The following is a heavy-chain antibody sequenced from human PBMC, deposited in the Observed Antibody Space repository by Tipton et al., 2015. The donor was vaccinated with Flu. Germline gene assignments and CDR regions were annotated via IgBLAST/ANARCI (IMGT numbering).Heavy chain of an antibody. D-gene: IGHD5-18*01. Sequence: SLRLSCAASGFTFDDYAMHWVRQAPGKGLEWVSGISWNSGSIGYADSVKGRFTISRDNAKNSLYLQMNSLRAEDTALYYCAKDQDTAMVSYYFDYWGQGTLVTVSS. V-gene: IGHV3-9*01. J-gene: IGHJ4*02. CDR2: ISWNSGSI. CDR1: GFTFDDYA. CDR3: AKDQDTAMVSYYFDY.